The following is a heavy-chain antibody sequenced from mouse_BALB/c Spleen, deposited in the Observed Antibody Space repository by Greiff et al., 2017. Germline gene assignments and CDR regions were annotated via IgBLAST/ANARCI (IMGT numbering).Heavy chain of an antibody. CDR3: ARGGGLQYYFDY. D-gene: IGHD6-1*01. V-gene: IGHV5-6-5*01. CDR1: GFTFSSYA. CDR2: ISSGGST. Sequence: EVQVVESGGGLVKPGGSLKLSCAASGFTFSSYAMSWVRQTPEKRLEWVASISSGGSTYYPDSVKGRFTISRDNARNILYLQMSSLRSEDTAMYYCARGGGLQYYFDYWGQGTTLTVSS. J-gene: IGHJ2*01.